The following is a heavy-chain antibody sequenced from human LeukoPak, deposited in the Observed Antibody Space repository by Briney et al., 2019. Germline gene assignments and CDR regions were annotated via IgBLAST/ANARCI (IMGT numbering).Heavy chain of an antibody. V-gene: IGHV4-39*07. D-gene: IGHD3-22*01. CDR3: TRGSIAYYYMDV. CDR1: GGSISSSSYY. Sequence: PSETLSLTCTVSGGSISSSSYYWGWIRQPPGKGLEWIGSIYYSGSTYYNPSLKSRVPISVDTSKNQFSLKLSSVTAADTAVYYCTRGSIAYYYMDVWGKGTTVTISS. J-gene: IGHJ6*03. CDR2: IYYSGST.